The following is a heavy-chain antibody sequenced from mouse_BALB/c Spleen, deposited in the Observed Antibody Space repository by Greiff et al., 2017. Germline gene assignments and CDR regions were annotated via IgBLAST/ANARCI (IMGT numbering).Heavy chain of an antibody. CDR3: ASIYYYGSSYEGAMDY. D-gene: IGHD1-1*01. CDR1: GFNIKDTY. V-gene: IGHV14-3*02. J-gene: IGHJ4*01. CDR2: IDPANGNT. Sequence: VQLQQSGAELVKPGASVKLSCTASGFNIKDTYMHWVKQRPEQGLEWIGRIDPANGNTKYDPKFQGKATITADTSSNTAYLQLSSLTSEDTAVYYGASIYYYGSSYEGAMDYWGQGTSVTVSS.